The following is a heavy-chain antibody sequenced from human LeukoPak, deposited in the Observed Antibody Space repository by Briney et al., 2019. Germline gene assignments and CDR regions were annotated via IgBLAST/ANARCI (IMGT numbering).Heavy chain of an antibody. Sequence: SETLSLTCTVSGGSISRYYWSWIRQPPGKGLEWIGYIYYSGSTNYKPSLKSRVTISVDASKNQFSLKLRSVTAADTAVYYCARVWSGYDGFDIWGQGTMVTVSS. CDR2: IYYSGST. J-gene: IGHJ3*02. V-gene: IGHV4-59*01. CDR3: ARVWSGYDGFDI. CDR1: GGSISRYY. D-gene: IGHD3-3*01.